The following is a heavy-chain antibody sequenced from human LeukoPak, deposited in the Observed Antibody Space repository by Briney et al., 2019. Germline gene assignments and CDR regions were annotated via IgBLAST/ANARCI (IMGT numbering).Heavy chain of an antibody. Sequence: DSVKGRFTISRDNSKNTLYPQMNSLSVEDTAVYYCARVGYCASGPFSYFDYWGQGTLVTVSS. V-gene: IGHV3-30*01. CDR3: ARVGYCASGPFSYFDY. D-gene: IGHD3-10*01. J-gene: IGHJ4*02.